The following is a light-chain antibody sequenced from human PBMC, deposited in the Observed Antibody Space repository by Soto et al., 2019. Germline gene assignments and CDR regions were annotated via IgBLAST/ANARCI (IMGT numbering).Light chain of an antibody. J-gene: IGKJ1*01. CDR3: QQYNNWPQT. CDR2: DAS. Sequence: ETMMTQSPDTLSVSLWERATLSCRASQSLRSSLAWYQQKPGQAPRLLIYDASTRATGIPARFSGSGSGTDFTLTISGLQSEDFAVYYCQQYNNWPQTFGQGPNVEIK. V-gene: IGKV3-15*01. CDR1: QSLRSS.